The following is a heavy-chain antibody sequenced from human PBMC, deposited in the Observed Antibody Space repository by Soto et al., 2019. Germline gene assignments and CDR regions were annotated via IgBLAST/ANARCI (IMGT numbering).Heavy chain of an antibody. J-gene: IGHJ4*02. CDR3: ARDPEDSSLGAFDY. Sequence: PGGSLRLSCAASGFTVSSNYMSLVRQAPGKGLECVSVIYSGGSTYYADSVKGRFTISRDNSKNTLYLQMNSLRAEDTAVYYCARDPEDSSLGAFDYWGQGTLVTVSS. V-gene: IGHV3-53*01. CDR2: IYSGGST. CDR1: GFTVSSNY. D-gene: IGHD3-22*01.